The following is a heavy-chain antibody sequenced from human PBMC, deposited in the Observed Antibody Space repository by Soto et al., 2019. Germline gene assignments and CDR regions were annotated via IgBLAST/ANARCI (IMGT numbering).Heavy chain of an antibody. CDR2: INVDVSST. V-gene: IGHV3-74*01. D-gene: IGHD1-26*01. Sequence: GGSRVLSCSSSVFTFVVYAISGFLQAPGKGLLWVSRINVDVSSTGYSYSVKGRFTISRDNSKNTLYRQMNRLRAEDRSLYYCASSHPSAVGDNTEVDYWGPATLVTVSS. J-gene: IGHJ4*02. CDR3: ASSHPSAVGDNTEVDY. CDR1: VFTFVVYA.